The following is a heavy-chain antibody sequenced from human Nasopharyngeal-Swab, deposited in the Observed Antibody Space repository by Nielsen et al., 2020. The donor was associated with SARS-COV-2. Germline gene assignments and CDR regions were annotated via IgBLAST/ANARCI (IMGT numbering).Heavy chain of an antibody. J-gene: IGHJ6*02. CDR2: INHSGST. V-gene: IGHV4-34*01. D-gene: IGHD3-22*01. Sequence: WIRQPPGKGLEWIGEINHSGSTNYNPSLKSRVTISVGTSKNQFSLKLSSVTAADTAVYYCARGTVYYYDSSGYYYYYYYGMDVWGQGTTVTVSS. CDR3: ARGTVYYYDSSGYYYYYYYGMDV.